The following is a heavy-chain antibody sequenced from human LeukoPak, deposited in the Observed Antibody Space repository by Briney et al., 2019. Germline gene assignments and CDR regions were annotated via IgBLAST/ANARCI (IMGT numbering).Heavy chain of an antibody. Sequence: GESLKISCKASGYKFTNYWLGWVRQVPGKGLEWMTIIYPGDSDTRYSPSFQGQVTISADKSISTAYLQWSSLKASDTAMYYCARLSRPPLAHHYFDYWGQGTLVTVSS. D-gene: IGHD6-13*01. CDR2: IYPGDSDT. V-gene: IGHV5-51*01. CDR1: GYKFTNYW. CDR3: ARLSRPPLAHHYFDY. J-gene: IGHJ4*02.